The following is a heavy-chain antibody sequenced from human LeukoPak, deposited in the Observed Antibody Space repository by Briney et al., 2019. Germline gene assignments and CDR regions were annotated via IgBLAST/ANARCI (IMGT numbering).Heavy chain of an antibody. CDR3: ARDMDGYQLPVGVYFDS. D-gene: IGHD2-2*01. Sequence: SETLSLTCTVSGDSIGSGFYWGWIGQPPGKGLEWIGRVYHSVSTYYKPSLKSRVTISTDTSKNQFFLKLRFVTAAVTAVYYCARDMDGYQLPVGVYFDSWGQGTLVTVSS. CDR1: GDSIGSGFY. V-gene: IGHV4-38-2*02. CDR2: VYHSVST. J-gene: IGHJ4*02.